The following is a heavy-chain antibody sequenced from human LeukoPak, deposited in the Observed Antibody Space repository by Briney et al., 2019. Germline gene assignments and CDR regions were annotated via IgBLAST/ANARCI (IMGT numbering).Heavy chain of an antibody. CDR2: TSYSGST. J-gene: IGHJ5*02. CDR3: ARELIGARRFLEWGRNWFDP. D-gene: IGHD3-3*01. Sequence: PSETLSLTCTVSGGSISSSDYYWGWIRQPPGKGLEWIGSTSYSGSTYYNPSLKSRVTISLDTSKNQFSLKLSSVTAADTAVYYCARELIGARRFLEWGRNWFDPWGQGTLVTVSS. CDR1: GGSISSSDYY. V-gene: IGHV4-39*07.